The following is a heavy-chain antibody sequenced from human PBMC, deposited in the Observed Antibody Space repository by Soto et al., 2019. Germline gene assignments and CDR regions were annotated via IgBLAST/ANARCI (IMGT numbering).Heavy chain of an antibody. Sequence: SETLSLTCTVSGGSISSGGYYWSWIRQHPGKGLEWIGYIYYSGSTNYNPSLKSRVTISVDTSKNQFSLKLSSVTAADTAVYYCAGYTSGWSFDYWGQGTLVTVSS. V-gene: IGHV4-61*08. J-gene: IGHJ4*02. CDR1: GGSISSGGYY. D-gene: IGHD6-19*01. CDR3: AGYTSGWSFDY. CDR2: IYYSGST.